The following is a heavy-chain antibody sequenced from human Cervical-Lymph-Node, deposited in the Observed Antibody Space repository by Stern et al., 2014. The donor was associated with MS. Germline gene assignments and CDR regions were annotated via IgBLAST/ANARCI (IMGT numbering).Heavy chain of an antibody. J-gene: IGHJ6*02. Sequence: EVQLVESGGGLVQPGGSLRLSCAASGFSLNAHYMDWVRQAPGKGLEWVGRSRNKVNGYTTEYAASVKGRFTFSRDDSQNSLFLQMNSLKAEDTAVYYCTRGSDGANNYYNPMDVWGQGTTVTVSS. D-gene: IGHD3-3*01. CDR1: GFSLNAHY. CDR2: SRNKVNGYTT. CDR3: TRGSDGANNYYNPMDV. V-gene: IGHV3-72*01.